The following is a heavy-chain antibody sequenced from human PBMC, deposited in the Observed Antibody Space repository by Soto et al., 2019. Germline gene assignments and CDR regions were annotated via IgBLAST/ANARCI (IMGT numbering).Heavy chain of an antibody. CDR1: GDSVSSNSAA. J-gene: IGHJ5*02. D-gene: IGHD6-25*01. Sequence: QSQTLSLTCAISGDSVSSNSAAWNWIRQSPSRGLEWLGRTYYRSKWYNDYAVSVKSRITINPDTSKNQFSLQLNSVTPEDTAVYYCARDRPPPHHSGYRYNWFDPWGQGTLVTVSS. CDR2: TYYRSKWYN. CDR3: ARDRPPPHHSGYRYNWFDP. V-gene: IGHV6-1*01.